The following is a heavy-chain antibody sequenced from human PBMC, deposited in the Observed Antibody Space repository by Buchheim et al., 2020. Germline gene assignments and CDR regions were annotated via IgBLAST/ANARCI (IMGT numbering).Heavy chain of an antibody. D-gene: IGHD1-26*01. CDR3: AKKPGIVDL. Sequence: EVQLLESGGGLAQPGGSLRLSCAASGFTFSNYAMSWVRQAPGKGLEWVSGIRGSGGSPYYADYVKGRFTIFRDNSKNPLYLQMNSLRAEYTAVYYCAKKPGIVDLWGQGTL. V-gene: IGHV3-23*01. CDR1: GFTFSNYA. J-gene: IGHJ5*02. CDR2: IRGSGGSP.